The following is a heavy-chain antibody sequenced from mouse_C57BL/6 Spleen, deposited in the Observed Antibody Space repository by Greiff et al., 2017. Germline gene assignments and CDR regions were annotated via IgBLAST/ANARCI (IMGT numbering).Heavy chain of an antibody. J-gene: IGHJ3*01. CDR2: FYPGSGST. CDR3: ARHEEDTAPSPWFAY. V-gene: IGHV1-62-2*01. Sequence: VQLQQSGAELVKPGASVKLSCKASGYTFTEYTIHWVKQRSGQGLEWIGWFYPGSGSTKYNEKFKDKARLTADKSSSTVYMELSRVTSEDSAVYFGARHEEDTAPSPWFAYWGQGTLVTVSA. CDR1: GYTFTEYT. D-gene: IGHD3-1*01.